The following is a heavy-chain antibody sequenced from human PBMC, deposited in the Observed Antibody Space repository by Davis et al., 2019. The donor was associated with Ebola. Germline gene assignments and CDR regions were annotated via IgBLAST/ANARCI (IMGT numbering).Heavy chain of an antibody. D-gene: IGHD3-9*01. CDR3: ARDSSIENFDWLLAGEIDY. CDR1: GFTFSSYS. V-gene: IGHV3-21*01. CDR2: ISSSSSYI. J-gene: IGHJ4*02. Sequence: GGSLRLSCAASGFTFSSYSMNWVRQAPGKGLEWVSSISSSSSYIYYADSVKGRFTISRDNAKNSLYLQMNSLRAEDTAVYYCARDSSIENFDWLLAGEIDYWGQGTLVTVSS.